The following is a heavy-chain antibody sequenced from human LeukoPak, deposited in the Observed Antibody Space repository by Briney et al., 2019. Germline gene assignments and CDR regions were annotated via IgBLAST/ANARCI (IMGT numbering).Heavy chain of an antibody. V-gene: IGHV3-9*01. Sequence: GGSLRLSCAASGFTFDDYAMHWVRQAPGKGLEWVSGISWSSGSIGYADSVKGRFTISRDNARNSLYLQMNSLRAEDTALYYCAKAGVGYYYYYMDVWGKGTTVTISS. J-gene: IGHJ6*03. CDR1: GFTFDDYA. CDR3: AKAGVGYYYYYMDV. D-gene: IGHD7-27*01. CDR2: ISWSSGSI.